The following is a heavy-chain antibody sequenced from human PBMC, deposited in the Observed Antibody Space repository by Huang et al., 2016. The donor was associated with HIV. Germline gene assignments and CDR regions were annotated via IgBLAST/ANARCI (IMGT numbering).Heavy chain of an antibody. D-gene: IGHD3-10*01. J-gene: IGHJ4*02. Sequence: QVQLKQWGAGLLKPSETLSLTCAVYGGAFRGSSWTWIRQFPAKGLEWIGDINHNGKIIYNPSLSARVTISTDTSKNHFSLHLTSVTAADTALYHCARGFNYYASDNLGVYYFDSWGLGTLVTVSP. CDR2: INHNGKI. CDR3: ARGFNYYASDNLGVYYFDS. CDR1: GGAFRGSS. V-gene: IGHV4-34*02.